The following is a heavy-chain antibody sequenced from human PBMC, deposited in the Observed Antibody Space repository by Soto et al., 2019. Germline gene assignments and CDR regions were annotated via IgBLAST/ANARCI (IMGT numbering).Heavy chain of an antibody. V-gene: IGHV1-69*08. J-gene: IGHJ4*02. Sequence: QVQLVQSGAEVKKPGSSVKVSCKASGGTFSSYTISWVRQAPGQGLEWMGRIIPILGIANYAQKFQGRVTITADKSTSTAYMELSSLRSEDTAVYYCARDGGDCSSTSCYESYWGQGTLVTVSS. CDR2: IIPILGIA. D-gene: IGHD2-2*01. CDR3: ARDGGDCSSTSCYESY. CDR1: GGTFSSYT.